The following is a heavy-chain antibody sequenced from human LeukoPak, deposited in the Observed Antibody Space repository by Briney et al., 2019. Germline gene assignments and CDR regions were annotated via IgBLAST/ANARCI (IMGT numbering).Heavy chain of an antibody. CDR2: ISYDGGNT. D-gene: IGHD3-10*01. CDR3: ARDSTYYYDSGSSGPHYFDY. V-gene: IGHV3-30*01. J-gene: IGHJ4*02. Sequence: GRSLRLSCAASGFTFSTYAMHWVRQAPGKGLEWVALISYDGGNTYYADSVKGRFTSSRDNSKNTLYLQLNSLRAEDTAVSYCARDSTYYYDSGSSGPHYFDYWGQGTLVTVSS. CDR1: GFTFSTYA.